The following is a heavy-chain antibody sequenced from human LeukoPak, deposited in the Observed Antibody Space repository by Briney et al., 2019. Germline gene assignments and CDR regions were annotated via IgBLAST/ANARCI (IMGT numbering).Heavy chain of an antibody. CDR1: GFTFSNYA. J-gene: IGHJ3*01. CDR2: ISDGGGGT. D-gene: IGHD3-16*01. Sequence: GGSLRLSCVASGFTFSNYAMSWVRQAPGKGLEWVSSISDGGGGTYYADSVKGRFTISRDNSKNTLYLLMNSLRAEDTAVYYCARDLVSGAYTFDVWGQGTMVTVSS. CDR3: ARDLVSGAYTFDV. V-gene: IGHV3-23*01.